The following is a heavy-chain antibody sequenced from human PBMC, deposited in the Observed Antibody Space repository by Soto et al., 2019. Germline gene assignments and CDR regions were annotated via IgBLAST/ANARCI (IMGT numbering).Heavy chain of an antibody. CDR3: ATAGQFRFDN. CDR2: INADGRTT. CDR1: GFTFSTNW. Sequence: EVQLVESGGGLFQPGGSLRLSCEASGFTFSTNWMHWVRQAPGQGLVWLSRINADGRTTNYADSVRGRFTISRDNAKNTLFLQVNSLRAEDTAVYYCATAGQFRFDNWGQGALVTVSS. J-gene: IGHJ4*02. D-gene: IGHD2-21*01. V-gene: IGHV3-74*01.